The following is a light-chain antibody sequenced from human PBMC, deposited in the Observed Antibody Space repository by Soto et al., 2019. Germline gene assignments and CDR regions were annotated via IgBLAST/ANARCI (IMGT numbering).Light chain of an antibody. CDR2: SNN. V-gene: IGLV1-44*01. CDR3: AAWDDSLYGWV. CDR1: SSNLGPDT. J-gene: IGLJ3*02. Sequence: QSVLTQPPSASGTPGQRITISCSGSSSNLGPDTLSWYQQLPGTAPKLLIYSNNQRPSGVPDRFSGSKSGTSASLAISGLQSEDEADYYYAAWDDSLYGWVFGGGTKLTVL.